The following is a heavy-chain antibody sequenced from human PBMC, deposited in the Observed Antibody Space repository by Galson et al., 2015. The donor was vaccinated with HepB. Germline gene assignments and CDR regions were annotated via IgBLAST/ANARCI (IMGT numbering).Heavy chain of an antibody. D-gene: IGHD3-22*01. J-gene: IGHJ3*02. CDR1: GFTFSSYS. CDR2: ISSSSSYI. V-gene: IGHV3-21*01. CDR3: AREWDAAYYYDSSGLGLDAFDI. Sequence: SLRLSCAASGFTFSSYSMNWVRQAPGKGLEWVSSISSSSSYIYYTDSVKGRFTISRDNAKNSLYLQMNSLRAEDTAVYYCAREWDAAYYYDSSGLGLDAFDIWGQGTMVTVSS.